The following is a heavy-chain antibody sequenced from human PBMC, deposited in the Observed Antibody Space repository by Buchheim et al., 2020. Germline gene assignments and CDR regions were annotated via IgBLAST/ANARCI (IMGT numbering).Heavy chain of an antibody. D-gene: IGHD5-12*01. V-gene: IGHV4-38-2*01. CDR2: IYHSGST. Sequence: QVQLQESGPGLVRPSETLSLTCVVSGYFISSGYYWGWIRQPPGKGLEWIGAIYHSGSTYYNPSLKGRVTISVDTSKNQFSLKLTSVTAADTAVYFCACVPEYGGYEYRDWGPGTL. CDR1: GYFISSGYY. CDR3: ACVPEYGGYEYRD. J-gene: IGHJ4*02.